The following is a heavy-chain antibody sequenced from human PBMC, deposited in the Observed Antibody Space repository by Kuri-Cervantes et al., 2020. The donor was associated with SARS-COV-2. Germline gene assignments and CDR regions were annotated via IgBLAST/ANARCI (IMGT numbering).Heavy chain of an antibody. CDR2: IRYDGSNK. V-gene: IGHV3-30*02. D-gene: IGHD3-3*01. Sequence: GESLKISCAASGFTFSSYGMHWVRQAPGKGLEWVAFIRYDGSNKYYADSVKGRFTISRDNSKNTLYLQMNSLRAEDTAMYYCARSEGGLRFLEWLFFDYWGQGTLVTVSS. J-gene: IGHJ4*02. CDR3: ARSEGGLRFLEWLFFDY. CDR1: GFTFSSYG.